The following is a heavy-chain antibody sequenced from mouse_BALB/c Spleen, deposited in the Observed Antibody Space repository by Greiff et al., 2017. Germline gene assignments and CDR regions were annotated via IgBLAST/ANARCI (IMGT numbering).Heavy chain of an antibody. J-gene: IGHJ1*01. D-gene: IGHD1-1*01. CDR1: GFTFSSYA. Sequence: EVHLVESGGGLVKPGGSLKLSCAASGFTFSSYAMSWVRQTPEKRLEWVASISSGGSTYYPDSVKGRFTISRDNARNILYLQMSSLRSEDTAMYYCARDYYGSSSRYFDVWGAGTTVTVSS. CDR3: ARDYYGSSSRYFDV. CDR2: ISSGGST. V-gene: IGHV5-6-5*01.